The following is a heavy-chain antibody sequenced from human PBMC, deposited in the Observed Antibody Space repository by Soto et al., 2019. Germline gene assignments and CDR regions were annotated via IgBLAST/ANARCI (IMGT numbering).Heavy chain of an antibody. D-gene: IGHD4-17*01. J-gene: IGHJ4*02. Sequence: QVQLQESGPGLVKPSGTLSLTCAVSGGSISSSNWWSWVRQPPGKGLEWIGELYHSGSTNYNPSLERRVTIAVYKSKNQCSLKLSSVTAADTAVYYGAIDYGGNSGRYFDYWGQGTMVTVSS. CDR3: AIDYGGNSGRYFDY. CDR1: GGSISSSNW. CDR2: LYHSGST. V-gene: IGHV4-4*02.